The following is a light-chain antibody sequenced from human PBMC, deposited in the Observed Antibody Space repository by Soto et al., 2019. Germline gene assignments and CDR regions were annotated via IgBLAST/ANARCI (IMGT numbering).Light chain of an antibody. CDR2: GAS. CDR3: QLRRT. V-gene: IGKV3-20*01. CDR1: QSVSSSY. Sequence: EIVLTQSPGTLSLSPGKRATLSCRASQSVSSSYLAWYQQKPGQAPRLLIYGASSRATGIPDRFSGTGSGTDFTLTISRLEPEDFAVYYCQLRRTFGQGTKVDI. J-gene: IGKJ1*01.